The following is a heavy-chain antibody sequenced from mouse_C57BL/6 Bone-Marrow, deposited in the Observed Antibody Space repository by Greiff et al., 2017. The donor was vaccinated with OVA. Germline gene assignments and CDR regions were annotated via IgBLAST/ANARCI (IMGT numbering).Heavy chain of an antibody. V-gene: IGHV1-64*01. CDR2: IHPNSGST. J-gene: IGHJ1*03. D-gene: IGHD3-1*01. CDR1: GYTFTSYW. Sequence: QVQLQQPGAELVKPGASVKLSCKASGYTFTSYWMHWVKQRPGQGLEWIGMIHPNSGSTNYNEKFKSKATLTVDKSSSTAYMQLSSLTSEDSAVYYCARLGGLGWYFDVWGTGTTVTVSS. CDR3: ARLGGLGWYFDV.